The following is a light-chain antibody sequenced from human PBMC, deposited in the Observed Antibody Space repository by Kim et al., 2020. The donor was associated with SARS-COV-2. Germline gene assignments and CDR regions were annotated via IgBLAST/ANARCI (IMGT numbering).Light chain of an antibody. J-gene: IGKJ2*01. CDR3: QQSYSTPYT. Sequence: ASIRDRVTITYRASQNISSYLNWYKQKPGKAPKLQIYAASSLQSGVPSRFSGSGSRTDFTLTISSLQPEDFATYYCQQSYSTPYTFGPGTKVDIK. CDR1: QNISSY. V-gene: IGKV1-39*01. CDR2: AAS.